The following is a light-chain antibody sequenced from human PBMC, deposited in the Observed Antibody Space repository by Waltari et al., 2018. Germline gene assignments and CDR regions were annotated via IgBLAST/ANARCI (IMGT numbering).Light chain of an antibody. V-gene: IGKV3-20*01. CDR3: QKYVTLPAT. CDR2: DAS. CDR1: QSVRRT. Sequence: DIVLTQSPGTLSVSPGARATLSCRASQSVRRTLAWYQQKPGQAPRLLIYDASTRATGVPDRFSGSGFGTDFSLTISRLEPEDFAVYYCQKYVTLPATFGQGTKVEIK. J-gene: IGKJ1*01.